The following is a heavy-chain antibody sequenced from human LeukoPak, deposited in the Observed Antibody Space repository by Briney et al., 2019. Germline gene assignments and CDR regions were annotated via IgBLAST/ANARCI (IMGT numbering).Heavy chain of an antibody. J-gene: IGHJ5*02. CDR3: ARQIGRRSGSYYSRRYNWFDP. CDR1: GGSFSGYY. CDR2: INHSGST. D-gene: IGHD1-26*01. V-gene: IGHV4-34*01. Sequence: SETLSLTCAVYGGSFSGYYWSWIRQPPGKGLEWIGEINHSGSTNYNPSLKSRVTISVDTSKNQFSLKLSSVTAADTAVYYCARQIGRRSGSYYSRRYNWFDPWGQRTLVTVSS.